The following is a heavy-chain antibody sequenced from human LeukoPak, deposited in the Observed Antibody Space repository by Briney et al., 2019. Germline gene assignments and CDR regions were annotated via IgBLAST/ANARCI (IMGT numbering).Heavy chain of an antibody. CDR2: ISSDGTST. D-gene: IGHD2-15*01. CDR1: GFTFRSYW. CDR3: ASPAWSDALDM. V-gene: IGHV3-74*01. J-gene: IGHJ3*02. Sequence: PGGSLRLSCAASGFTFRSYWMHWVRQAPGKGLVWVSRISSDGTSTTYADSVKGRFTIPRDNAKNTLYLQLDSLRAEDTAIYYCASPAWSDALDMWGQGTRVTVSS.